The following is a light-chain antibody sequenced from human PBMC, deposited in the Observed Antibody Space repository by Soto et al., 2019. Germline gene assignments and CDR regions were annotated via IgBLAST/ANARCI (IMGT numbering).Light chain of an antibody. Sequence: EIVLTQSPGTLSFSPGERATLSCRASQSVRSTFLAWYQQKPGQAPRLLIYAASSRATGIPVRFSGSGSGTDFTLSISRLEPEDFAVYYCQHYGSSSWTFGQGTKVDIK. J-gene: IGKJ1*01. CDR1: QSVRSTF. V-gene: IGKV3-20*01. CDR2: AAS. CDR3: QHYGSSSWT.